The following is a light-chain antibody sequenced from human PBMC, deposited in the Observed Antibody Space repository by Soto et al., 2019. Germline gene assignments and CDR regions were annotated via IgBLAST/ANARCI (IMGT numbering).Light chain of an antibody. V-gene: IGLV2-23*02. CDR2: VVS. CDR1: SSDVGSYNL. Sequence: QSLLTQPASVSGSPGQSITISCTGTSSDVGSYNLVSWYQHHPGKAPQLMIFVVSKRPSGVSNRFSGSKSGNTASLTISGLQAEDEADYYCCSYAGDNYVFGAGTKVTV. CDR3: CSYAGDNYV. J-gene: IGLJ1*01.